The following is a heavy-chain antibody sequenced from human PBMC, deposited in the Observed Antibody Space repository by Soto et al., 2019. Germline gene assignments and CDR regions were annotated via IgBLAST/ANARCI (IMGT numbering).Heavy chain of an antibody. Sequence: ASVKASCKASGYTFTSYDINWVRQATGQGLEWMGWMIPNFGTADYAQKFQGRVTITTDESTSTAYMELSSLRSEDTAVYYCARDFGYSWGAYCYYGMDVWGQGTTVTVSS. J-gene: IGHJ6*02. CDR2: MIPNFGTA. D-gene: IGHD5-18*01. CDR1: GYTFTSYD. CDR3: ARDFGYSWGAYCYYGMDV. V-gene: IGHV1-69*05.